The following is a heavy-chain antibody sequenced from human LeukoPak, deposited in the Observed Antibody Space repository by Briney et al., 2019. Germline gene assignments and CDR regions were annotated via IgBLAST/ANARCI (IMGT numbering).Heavy chain of an antibody. CDR2: INPNSGGT. CDR3: ARLRWGTMVRDVDY. J-gene: IGHJ4*02. D-gene: IGHD3-10*01. V-gene: IGHV1-2*02. CDR1: GYTFTGYY. Sequence: ASVKVSCKASGYTFTGYYMHWVRQAPGQGLEWMGWINPNSGGTNYAQKFQGRVTTTRDTSISTAYMELSRLRSDDTAVYYCARLRWGTMVRDVDYWGQGTLVTVSS.